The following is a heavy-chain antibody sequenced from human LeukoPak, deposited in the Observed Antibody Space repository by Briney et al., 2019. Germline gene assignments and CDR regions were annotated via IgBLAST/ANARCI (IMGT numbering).Heavy chain of an antibody. CDR2: IYPGDSDT. V-gene: IGHV5-51*01. D-gene: IGHD2-15*01. CDR3: AITDLGSGGERASFDY. J-gene: IGHJ4*02. Sequence: GEFLKISCKGSGYSFTSYWIGWVRQMPGKGLEWMGIIYPGDSDTRYSPSFQGQVTISADKSISTAYLQWSSLKASDTAMYYCAITDLGSGGERASFDYWGQGTLVTVSS. CDR1: GYSFTSYW.